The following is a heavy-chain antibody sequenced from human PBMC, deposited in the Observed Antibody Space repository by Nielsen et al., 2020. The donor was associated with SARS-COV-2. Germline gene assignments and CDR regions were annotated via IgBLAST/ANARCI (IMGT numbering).Heavy chain of an antibody. V-gene: IGHV3-7*05. J-gene: IGHJ6*02. D-gene: IGHD2-2*02. CDR2: IKQDGSEK. CDR1: GFTFSSYW. CDR3: ARIPPICSSTSCYTYYYYYGMDV. Sequence: GESLKISCAASGFTFSSYWMSWVRQAPGKGLEWVANIKQDGSEKYYVDSVKGRFTISRDNAKNSLYLQMNSLRAEDTAVYYCARIPPICSSTSCYTYYYYYGMDVWGQGTTVTVSS.